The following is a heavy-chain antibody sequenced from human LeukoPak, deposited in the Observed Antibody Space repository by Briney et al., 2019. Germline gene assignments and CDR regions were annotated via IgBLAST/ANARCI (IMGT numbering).Heavy chain of an antibody. CDR2: INHSGST. Sequence: PSETLSLTCTVSGGSISSYYWSWIRQPPGKGLEWIGEINHSGSTNYNPSLKSRVTISVDTSKNQFSLKLSSVTAADTAVYYCARGKRISFKYLGYYYYYMDVWGKGTTVTVSS. CDR1: GGSISSYY. J-gene: IGHJ6*03. CDR3: ARGKRISFKYLGYYYYYMDV. D-gene: IGHD2-15*01. V-gene: IGHV4-34*01.